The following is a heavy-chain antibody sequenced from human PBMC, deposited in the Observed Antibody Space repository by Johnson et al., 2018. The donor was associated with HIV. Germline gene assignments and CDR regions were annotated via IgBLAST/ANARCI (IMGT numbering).Heavy chain of an antibody. Sequence: QVQLVESGGGLVQPGGSLRLSCAASGFTVSSNYMSWVRQAPGKGLEWVSVISYDGNNKYYADSEKGRFTISRDNSKNTLYLQMNSLRAEDTAVYYCARVGVDYYDRGATYQNAFDIWGQGTMVTVSS. D-gene: IGHD3-22*01. V-gene: IGHV3-30-3*01. CDR3: ARVGVDYYDRGATYQNAFDI. CDR2: ISYDGNNK. CDR1: GFTVSSNY. J-gene: IGHJ3*02.